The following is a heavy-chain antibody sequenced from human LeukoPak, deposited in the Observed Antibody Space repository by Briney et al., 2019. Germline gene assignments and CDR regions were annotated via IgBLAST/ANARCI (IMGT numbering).Heavy chain of an antibody. V-gene: IGHV3-23*01. D-gene: IGHD4-23*01. Sequence: GGSLRLSCAASGFTFSSNVMIWVRQAPGKGLEWVSVVRGSGGTTYYADSVKGRFTISRDNSKNTLYLQMNSLRAEDTAVYYCARDARDGYGGNPFDYWGQGTLATVSS. CDR1: GFTFSSNV. CDR2: VRGSGGTT. CDR3: ARDARDGYGGNPFDY. J-gene: IGHJ4*02.